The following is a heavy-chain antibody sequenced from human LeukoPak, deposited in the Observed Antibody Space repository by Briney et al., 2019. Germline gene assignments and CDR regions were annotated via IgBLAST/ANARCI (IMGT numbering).Heavy chain of an antibody. CDR3: ATQTPLHGGFGELSGAFDI. CDR2: ISAYNGNT. V-gene: IGHV1-18*01. D-gene: IGHD3-10*01. Sequence: GSSVKVSCKASGGTFSSYAISWVRQAPGQGLEWMGWISAYNGNTNYAQKLQGRVTMTTDTSTSTAYMELRSLRSDDTAMYYCATQTPLHGGFGELSGAFDIWGQGTMVTVSS. J-gene: IGHJ3*02. CDR1: GGTFSSYA.